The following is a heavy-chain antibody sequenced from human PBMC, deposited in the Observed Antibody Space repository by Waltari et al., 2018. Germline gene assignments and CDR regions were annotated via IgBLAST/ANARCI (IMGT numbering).Heavy chain of an antibody. Sequence: EVQAVESGRGLVQPGGSLRLSCAASRFTFRTYWTHLFRQAPGKGLVWVSRINPDGNTINYADSVRGRFTISRDSARNTLYLQMNSLRADDTAVYYCVRDFGGNLDSWGQGTLVTVSS. D-gene: IGHD2-15*01. V-gene: IGHV3-74*01. CDR1: RFTFRTYW. CDR3: VRDFGGNLDS. CDR2: INPDGNTI. J-gene: IGHJ4*02.